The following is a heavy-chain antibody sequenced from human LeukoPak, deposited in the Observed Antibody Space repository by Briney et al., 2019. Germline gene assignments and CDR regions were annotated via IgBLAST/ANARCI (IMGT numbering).Heavy chain of an antibody. D-gene: IGHD1-26*01. CDR3: ASFSGSYTYYFDY. CDR1: GGSFSGYY. Sequence: SETLSLTCAVYGGSFSGYYWGWIRQPPGKGLEWIGEINHSGSTNYNPSLKSRVTISVDTSKNQFSLKLSSVTAADTAVYYCASFSGSYTYYFDYWGQGTLVTVSS. V-gene: IGHV4-34*01. CDR2: INHSGST. J-gene: IGHJ4*02.